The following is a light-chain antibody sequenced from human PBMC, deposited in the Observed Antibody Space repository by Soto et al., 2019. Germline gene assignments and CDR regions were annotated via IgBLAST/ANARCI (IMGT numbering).Light chain of an antibody. CDR2: AAS. J-gene: IGKJ2*01. V-gene: IGKV3-20*01. Sequence: EIVLTQSPGTLSLSPGERATLSCRASQSIRSTFLAWYQQKPGQAPRLLIFAASTRATGIPDRFSGSGSGTDFILTISRMEREDVSVYFCRKAESSRRTIGQGTNLDIK. CDR3: RKAESSRRT. CDR1: QSIRSTF.